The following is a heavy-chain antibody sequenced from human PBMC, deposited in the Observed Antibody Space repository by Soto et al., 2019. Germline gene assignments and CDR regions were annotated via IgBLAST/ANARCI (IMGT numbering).Heavy chain of an antibody. CDR3: ARDRYYDSSGYYYVLDF. CDR1: GDSVSSNSAA. V-gene: IGHV6-1*01. J-gene: IGHJ4*02. Sequence: SQTLSLTCAISGDSVSSNSAAWNWIRQSPSRSLEWLGRTYYRSKWYNDYAVSVKSRITINPDTSKNQFSLQLNSVTPEDTAVYYCARDRYYDSSGYYYVLDFWRQGTLVTFAS. D-gene: IGHD3-22*01. CDR2: TYYRSKWYN.